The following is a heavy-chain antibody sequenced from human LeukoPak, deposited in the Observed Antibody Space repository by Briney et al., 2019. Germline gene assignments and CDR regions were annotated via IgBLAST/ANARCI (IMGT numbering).Heavy chain of an antibody. J-gene: IGHJ4*02. D-gene: IGHD2-15*01. Sequence: ASVKVSCKASGYTFTSYYINWVRQATGQGLAWMGWMNPNSGNTGYAQKFQGRVTMTRNSSITTAYMELSSLRSEDTAVYYCARRHGRCSDGSCYYPDYWGQGTLVTVSS. CDR2: MNPNSGNT. V-gene: IGHV1-8*01. CDR3: ARRHGRCSDGSCYYPDY. CDR1: GYTFTSYY.